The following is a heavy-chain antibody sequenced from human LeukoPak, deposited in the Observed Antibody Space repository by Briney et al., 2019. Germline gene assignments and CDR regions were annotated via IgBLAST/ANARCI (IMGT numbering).Heavy chain of an antibody. D-gene: IGHD6-19*01. CDR1: GFTFSSYT. CDR3: ATPYTSGWSLYFVN. V-gene: IGHV3-30-3*01. CDR2: ISHDGGNK. Sequence: GRSLRLSCAASGFTFSSYTMHWVRQAPDKGLEWVAVISHDGGNKYYADSVKGRFTISRDNSKNTLYLQMNGLRAEETAMYYCATPYTSGWSLYFVNWGQGTLVTVSS. J-gene: IGHJ4*02.